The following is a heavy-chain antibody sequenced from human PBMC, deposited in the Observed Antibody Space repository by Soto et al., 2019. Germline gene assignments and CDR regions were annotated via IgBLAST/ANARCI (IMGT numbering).Heavy chain of an antibody. Sequence: QVQLVQSGTEVKKPGSSVKVSCKASGGPFRNYPLNWVRQAPGQGLEWMGSTFPLTDIPDYAQNFQARLTSGGDKSTRTAYRELSSRTSDDTSMYFCARGPFVVLNCFESSSQGPLVAVSS. D-gene: IGHD3-16*02. CDR3: ARGPFVVLNCFES. V-gene: IGHV1-69*02. CDR2: TFPLTDIP. CDR1: GGPFRNYP. J-gene: IGHJ4*02.